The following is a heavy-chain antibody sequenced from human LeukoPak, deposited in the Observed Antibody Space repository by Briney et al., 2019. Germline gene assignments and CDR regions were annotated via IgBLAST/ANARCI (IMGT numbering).Heavy chain of an antibody. Sequence: GESLKTSCKTTGYSFTNYWIAWVRQMPGRGLEWKGSVYPSDSETRYSPSFQGQVTISVDKANNYAYLQWSSLKASDTAMYYCARVNSGRKLDYWGQGTLVTVSS. D-gene: IGHD6-19*01. V-gene: IGHV5-51*01. CDR2: VYPSDSET. CDR1: GYSFTNYW. CDR3: ARVNSGRKLDY. J-gene: IGHJ4*02.